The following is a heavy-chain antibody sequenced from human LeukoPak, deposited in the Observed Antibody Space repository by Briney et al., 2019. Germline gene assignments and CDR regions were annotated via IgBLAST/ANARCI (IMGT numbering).Heavy chain of an antibody. Sequence: GGSLRLSCAASGFTFSSYAMSWVRQAPGKGLEWVSAISGSGGSTYYADSVKGRFTISRDNPKNTLFPQVNSLRVEDTAVYYCAKGGLTTPLHYWGQGTLVTVSS. CDR3: AKGGLTTPLHY. CDR1: GFTFSSYA. D-gene: IGHD1-14*01. CDR2: ISGSGGST. V-gene: IGHV3-23*01. J-gene: IGHJ4*02.